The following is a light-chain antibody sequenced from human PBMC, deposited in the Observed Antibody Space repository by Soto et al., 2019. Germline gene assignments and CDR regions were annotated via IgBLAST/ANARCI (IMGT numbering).Light chain of an antibody. CDR2: DAS. V-gene: IGKV3-11*01. CDR3: QQCDDWPPT. Sequence: EVVLTQSPATLSLSPGERATLFCRSSQSVRSYLAWYQQRPGQAPRLLIYDASSRATGIPTRFSGSGSGTDFTLTISSLEPEDYAVYYCQQCDDWPPTFGQGTKVDIK. CDR1: QSVRSY. J-gene: IGKJ1*01.